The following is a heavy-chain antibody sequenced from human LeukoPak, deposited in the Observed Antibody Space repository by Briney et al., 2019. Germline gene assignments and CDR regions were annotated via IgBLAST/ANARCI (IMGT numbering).Heavy chain of an antibody. J-gene: IGHJ4*02. CDR2: IKQDGSEK. CDR3: ARGTVGATSSPFDY. CDR1: GFTFSSYW. D-gene: IGHD1-26*01. V-gene: IGHV3-7*01. Sequence: QPGGSLRLSCAASGFTFSSYWMSWVRQAPGKGLEWVANIKQDGSEKYYVDSVKGRFTISRDNAKNSLYLQMNSLRAEDTAVYYCARGTVGATSSPFDYWGQGTLVTVSS.